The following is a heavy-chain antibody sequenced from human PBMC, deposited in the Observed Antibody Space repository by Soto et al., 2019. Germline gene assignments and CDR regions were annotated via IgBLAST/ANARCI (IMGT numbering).Heavy chain of an antibody. CDR1: GFTVSSSY. CDR2: IYSGGTT. Sequence: PGGSLILSCAASGFTVSSSYMGWVRQAPGKGLEWVSAIYSGGTTYYADFAKSRFTVSRDNSKNTLHLQMDSLRAEDRAVYFWAISSGCTGVFDAWGQGTLVTVAS. CDR3: AISSGCTGVFDA. D-gene: IGHD6-19*01. J-gene: IGHJ4*02. V-gene: IGHV3-66*01.